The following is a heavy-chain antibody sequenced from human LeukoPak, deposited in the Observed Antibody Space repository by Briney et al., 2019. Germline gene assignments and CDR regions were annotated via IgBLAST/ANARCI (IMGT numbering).Heavy chain of an antibody. V-gene: IGHV3-21*01. CDR2: ITTGGDDL. J-gene: IGHJ4*02. CDR3: ATSRVFDY. Sequence: GGSLRLSCAASGFTFSSYSLTWVRQAPGKGLEWVSSITTGGDDLYYSDSVKGRFTISRDNAENSLYLQMNSLKAEDTAVYYCATSRVFDYWGQGALVIVSS. CDR1: GFTFSSYS.